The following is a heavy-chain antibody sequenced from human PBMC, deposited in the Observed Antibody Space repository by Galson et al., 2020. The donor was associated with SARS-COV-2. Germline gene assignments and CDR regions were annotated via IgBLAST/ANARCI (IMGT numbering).Heavy chain of an antibody. J-gene: IGHJ4*02. CDR3: AILEAPMVDY. D-gene: IGHD3-10*01. Sequence: SETLSLTCGVYGESPSAYYWSWIRQPPEKGLEWIGEINHSGSRNYNPSLRSRVTMSVDTSKNPFSLRLNSVTAADTAVYYCAILEAPMVDYWGQGSLVTVSS. V-gene: IGHV4-34*01. CDR1: GESPSAYY. CDR2: INHSGSR.